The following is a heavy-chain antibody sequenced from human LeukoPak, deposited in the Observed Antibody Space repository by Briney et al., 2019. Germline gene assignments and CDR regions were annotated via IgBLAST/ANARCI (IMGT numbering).Heavy chain of an antibody. J-gene: IGHJ4*02. Sequence: ASETLSLTCAVSGYSISSDNWWGWIRQPPGKGLEWIGYIYHSGSTLYNSSLKSRVTMSVDTSKNQFSLKLSSVTAVDTAVYYCARKIAAVGHFDYWGQGTLVTVSS. V-gene: IGHV4-28*01. CDR3: ARKIAAVGHFDY. CDR1: GYSISSDNW. CDR2: IYHSGST. D-gene: IGHD6-13*01.